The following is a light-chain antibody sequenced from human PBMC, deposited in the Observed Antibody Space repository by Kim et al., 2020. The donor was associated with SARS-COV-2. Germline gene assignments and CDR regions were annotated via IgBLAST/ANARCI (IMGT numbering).Light chain of an antibody. CDR3: QQSYSTPIT. CDR1: QSISNY. Sequence: DIQMTQSPSSLSASVGDRVTITCRASQSISNYLNWYQQKPGKAPKLLIYGASSLQSGVPSRFSGSGSGTDFTITISSLQPEDFATYFCQQSYSTPITFGQGTRLEIK. V-gene: IGKV1-39*01. J-gene: IGKJ5*01. CDR2: GAS.